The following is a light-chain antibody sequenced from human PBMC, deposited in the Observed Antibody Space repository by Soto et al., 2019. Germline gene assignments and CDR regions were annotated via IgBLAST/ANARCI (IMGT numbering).Light chain of an antibody. V-gene: IGKV1-27*01. Sequence: DIQMTQSPSSLSASVGDRVTITCRASQDISNYLAWYQQKPGKVPKLLIYAASTLQSGVPSRFSGSGSGTDFTLTISSLQPEDVATYYCQMDGSAPWMFGQGTKVQIK. J-gene: IGKJ1*01. CDR1: QDISNY. CDR2: AAS. CDR3: QMDGSAPWM.